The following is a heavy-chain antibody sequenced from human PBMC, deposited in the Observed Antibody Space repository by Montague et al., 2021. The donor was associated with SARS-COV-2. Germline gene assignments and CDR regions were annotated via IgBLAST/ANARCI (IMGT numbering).Heavy chain of an antibody. CDR3: ARGGSWLYYFDY. Sequence: CAISGDSVASNSAAWNWIRQSPARGLEWLGRTYYRSKWYNDYAVSVKSRITINPDTSKNQFSLQLNSVTPEDTAVYYCARGGSWLYYFDYWGQGTLVTVSS. CDR2: TYYRSKWYN. J-gene: IGHJ4*02. V-gene: IGHV6-1*01. CDR1: GDSVASNSAA. D-gene: IGHD6-13*01.